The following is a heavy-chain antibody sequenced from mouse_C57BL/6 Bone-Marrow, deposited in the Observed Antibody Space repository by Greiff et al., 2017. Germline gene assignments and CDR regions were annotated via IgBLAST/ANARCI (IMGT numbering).Heavy chain of an antibody. CDR3: TTFIWSYDYVCYFDV. V-gene: IGHV14-4*01. CDR2: IDPENGDT. J-gene: IGHJ1*03. Sequence: VQLQQSGAELVRPGASVKLSCTASGFNIKDDYMHWVKQRPEQGLEWIGWIDPENGDTEYASKFQGKATITADTSSNTAYLQLSSLTSEDTAVYYCTTFIWSYDYVCYFDVWGTGTTVTVSS. CDR1: GFNIKDDY. D-gene: IGHD2-4*01.